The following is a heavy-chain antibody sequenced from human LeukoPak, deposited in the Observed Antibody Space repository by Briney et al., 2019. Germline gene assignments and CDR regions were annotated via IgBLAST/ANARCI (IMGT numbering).Heavy chain of an antibody. Sequence: GGSLRLSCTASGLTFSSYVMSWLRQAPGKGLEWVSTISGSGGSTFYAGSVRGRFTISRDNSRSTLYLQMKSLRAEDTATYYCSPPRGDSSGYYYVYWGQGTLVTVSS. CDR3: SPPRGDSSGYYYVY. V-gene: IGHV3-23*01. CDR2: ISGSGGST. D-gene: IGHD3-22*01. J-gene: IGHJ4*02. CDR1: GLTFSSYV.